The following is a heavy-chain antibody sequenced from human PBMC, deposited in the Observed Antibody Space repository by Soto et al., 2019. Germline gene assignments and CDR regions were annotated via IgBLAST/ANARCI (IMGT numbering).Heavy chain of an antibody. CDR1: GGSISSGDYY. CDR2: IYYSGRT. V-gene: IGHV4-31*03. J-gene: IGHJ5*02. CDR3: ARGSFSSSSSWFDP. Sequence: PSETLSLTCTVSGGSISSGDYYWGWIRQHPGKGLEWIGYIYYSGRTYYNPSLHSRVSIAVDTTENQFSLKLTSVTAADTSVYYCARGSFSSSSSWFDPWGRGTLVTVSS. D-gene: IGHD6-6*01.